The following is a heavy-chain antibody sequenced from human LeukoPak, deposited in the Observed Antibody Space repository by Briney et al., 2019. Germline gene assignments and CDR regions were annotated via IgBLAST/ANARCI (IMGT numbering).Heavy chain of an antibody. CDR2: IYYSGST. CDR3: ARAPRAYCSTTGSCFQDY. D-gene: IGHD2-2*01. CDR1: GGSISSSSYY. Sequence: SETLSLTCTVSGGSISSSSYYWGWIRQPPGKGLEWIGSIYYSGSTNYNPSLKSRVTMSVDKSKNQFSLNLTSVTAADTAVYFCARAPRAYCSTTGSCFQDYWGQGTLVTVPS. J-gene: IGHJ4*02. V-gene: IGHV4-39*07.